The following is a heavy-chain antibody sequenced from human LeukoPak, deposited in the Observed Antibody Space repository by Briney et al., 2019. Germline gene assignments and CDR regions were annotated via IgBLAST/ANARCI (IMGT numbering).Heavy chain of an antibody. D-gene: IGHD4-17*01. Sequence: GGSLRLSCAASGFTFSGYPMHWVRQAPGKGLEWVAVISYDGNNKKYADSVKGRFTISRDNSKNTLYLQMNSLRAEDTAVYYCAKPKSTTVTTSGAFDIWGQGTMVTVSS. J-gene: IGHJ3*02. V-gene: IGHV3-30-3*02. CDR2: ISYDGNNK. CDR1: GFTFSGYP. CDR3: AKPKSTTVTTSGAFDI.